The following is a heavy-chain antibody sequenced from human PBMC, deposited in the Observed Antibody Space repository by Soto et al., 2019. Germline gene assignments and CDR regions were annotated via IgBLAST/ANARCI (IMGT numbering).Heavy chain of an antibody. J-gene: IGHJ4*02. CDR1: GGSIGTYNYY. D-gene: IGHD2-8*01. CDR3: ARLSGDCSNGVCSAFFDY. V-gene: IGHV4-39*02. CDR2: IFYSGNT. Sequence: SETLSLTCSVSGGSIGTYNYYWGWIRQSPGKGLEWIGSIFYSGNTYYNPSLQRRLVISADTSKNHFSLTLSSVTAADTAVYYCARLSGDCSNGVCSAFFDYWGEGTLVTVSS.